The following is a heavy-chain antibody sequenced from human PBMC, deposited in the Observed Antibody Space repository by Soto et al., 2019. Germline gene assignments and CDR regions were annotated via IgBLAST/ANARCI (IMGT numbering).Heavy chain of an antibody. Sequence: GGSLRLSCAASGFTFSSYGMHWVRQAPGKGLEWVAVIWYDGSNKYYADSVKGRFTISRDNSKNTLYLQMNSLRAEDTAVYYCARDDTKIDYDFWSGVGFDPWGQGTLVTVSS. D-gene: IGHD3-3*01. CDR3: ARDDTKIDYDFWSGVGFDP. V-gene: IGHV3-33*01. CDR2: IWYDGSNK. CDR1: GFTFSSYG. J-gene: IGHJ5*02.